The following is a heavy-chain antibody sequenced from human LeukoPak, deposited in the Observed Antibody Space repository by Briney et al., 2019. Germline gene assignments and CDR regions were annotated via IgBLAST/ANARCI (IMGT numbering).Heavy chain of an antibody. Sequence: PSETLSLTCTVSGGSISSSSYYWSWIRQPPGKGLEWIGYIYYSGSTNYNPSLKSRVTISVDTSKNQFSLKLSSVTAADTAVYYCARDMGDFYDFWSGYLGAFDIWGQGTMVTVSS. CDR3: ARDMGDFYDFWSGYLGAFDI. J-gene: IGHJ3*02. CDR2: IYYSGST. D-gene: IGHD3-3*01. V-gene: IGHV4-61*01. CDR1: GGSISSSSYY.